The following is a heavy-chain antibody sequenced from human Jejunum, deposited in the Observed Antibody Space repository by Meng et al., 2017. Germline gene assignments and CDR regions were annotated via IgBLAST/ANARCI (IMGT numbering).Heavy chain of an antibody. CDR3: AKRPSTGYDFWSGFLDS. J-gene: IGHJ4*02. Sequence: GEYLKISCTASGFIFSEYAMTWVRQAPGKGLECVSTITASGGTSDYSGSVQGRFSISRDNSKNTLYLEMNTLRVEDTALYYGAKRPSTGYDFWSGFLDSWGQGTLVTVSS. CDR2: ITASGGTS. CDR1: GFIFSEYA. V-gene: IGHV3-23*01. D-gene: IGHD3-3*01.